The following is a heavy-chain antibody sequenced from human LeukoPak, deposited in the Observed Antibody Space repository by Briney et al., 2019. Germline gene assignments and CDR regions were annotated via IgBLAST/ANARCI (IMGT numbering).Heavy chain of an antibody. CDR3: ARFAVTTAGDY. J-gene: IGHJ4*02. CDR2: ITGDGSGA. Sequence: GGSLRLSCAASGLTFSSYWMHWVRQAPGKGLVRVSRITGDGSGANYADSVKGRFTISRDNAKNTLYLQMNGLRAEDTAVYYCARFAVTTAGDYWGQGTLVTVSS. V-gene: IGHV3-74*01. CDR1: GLTFSSYW. D-gene: IGHD1-1*01.